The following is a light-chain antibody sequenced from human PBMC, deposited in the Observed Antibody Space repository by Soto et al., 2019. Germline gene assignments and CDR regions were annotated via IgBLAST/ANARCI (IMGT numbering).Light chain of an antibody. CDR3: SSYAGINILYV. CDR1: SSDVGGYNY. CDR2: EVS. Sequence: QSALTQPPSASGSPGRSVTISCTGTSSDVGGYNYVSWYQQHPGKAPKVIIYEVSKRPSGVPDRFSASKSGNTASLTVSGLQAEDEADYYCSSYAGINILYVFGSGTKLTVL. J-gene: IGLJ1*01. V-gene: IGLV2-8*01.